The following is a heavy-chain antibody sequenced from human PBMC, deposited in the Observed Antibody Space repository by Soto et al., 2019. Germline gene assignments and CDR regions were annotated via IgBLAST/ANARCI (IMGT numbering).Heavy chain of an antibody. J-gene: IGHJ6*02. CDR3: ARDGYSRSWTEYYYYGMDV. D-gene: IGHD6-13*01. Sequence: QVKLVQSGAEVKKPGASVKVSCKASGYTFTGYYMHWVRQAPGQGLEWMGWINPNSGGTNYAQKFQGWVTMTRDTSISTAYMELSRLRSDDTAVYYCARDGYSRSWTEYYYYGMDVWGQGTTVTVSS. CDR2: INPNSGGT. V-gene: IGHV1-2*04. CDR1: GYTFTGYY.